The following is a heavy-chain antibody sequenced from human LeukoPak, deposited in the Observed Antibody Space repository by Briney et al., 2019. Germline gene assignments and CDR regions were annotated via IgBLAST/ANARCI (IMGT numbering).Heavy chain of an antibody. CDR1: GFTFSSYW. J-gene: IGHJ4*02. Sequence: GGSLRLSCAASGFTFSSYWMHWVRQAPGKGLVWVSRINSDGSSTSYADSVKGRFTISRDNSKNTLYLQMNSLRAEDTAVYYCARGGSSWYAALDYWGQGTLVTVSS. CDR2: INSDGSST. CDR3: ARGGSSWYAALDY. V-gene: IGHV3-74*01. D-gene: IGHD6-13*01.